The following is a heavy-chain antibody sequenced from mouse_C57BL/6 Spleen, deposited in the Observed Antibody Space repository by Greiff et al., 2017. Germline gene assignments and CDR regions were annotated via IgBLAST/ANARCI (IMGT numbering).Heavy chain of an antibody. CDR1: GYTFTDYE. J-gene: IGHJ1*03. CDR3: RLSGSSDWYFCV. V-gene: IGHV1-15*01. Sequence: QVQLQQSGAELVRPGASVTLSCKASGYTFTDYEMHWVKQTPVHGLEWIGAIDPETGGTAYNQKFKGKAILTADKSSSTAYMELRSLTSEDSAVYYCRLSGSSDWYFCVWGTGTTVTVSS. D-gene: IGHD1-1*01. CDR2: IDPETGGT.